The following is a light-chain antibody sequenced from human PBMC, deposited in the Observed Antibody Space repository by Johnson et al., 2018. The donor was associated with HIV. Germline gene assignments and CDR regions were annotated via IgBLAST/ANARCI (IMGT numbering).Light chain of an antibody. J-gene: IGLJ1*01. CDR3: GTWDSSLRAYG. V-gene: IGLV1-44*01. CDR2: SNN. Sequence: HSVLTQPPSASGTPGQRVTISCSGSSSNIGSNSVNWYQQLPGTAPKLLIYSNNQRPSGVPDRFSGSKSGTSASLAISGLQSGDEADYYCGTWDSSLRAYGVGTGTKVTVL. CDR1: SSNIGSNS.